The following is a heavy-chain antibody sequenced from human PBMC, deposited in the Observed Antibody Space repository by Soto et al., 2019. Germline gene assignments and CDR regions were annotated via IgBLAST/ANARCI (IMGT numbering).Heavy chain of an antibody. J-gene: IGHJ4*02. Sequence: SETLSLTCTVSGGYTSSYYWSWIRQPPGKGLEWIGYIYYSGSTNYNPSLKSRVTISVDTSKNQFSLKLSSVTAADTAVYYCARVGSFYDILTGYYYYFDYWGQGTLVTVSS. CDR1: GGYTSSYY. D-gene: IGHD3-9*01. CDR2: IYYSGST. CDR3: ARVGSFYDILTGYYYYFDY. V-gene: IGHV4-59*01.